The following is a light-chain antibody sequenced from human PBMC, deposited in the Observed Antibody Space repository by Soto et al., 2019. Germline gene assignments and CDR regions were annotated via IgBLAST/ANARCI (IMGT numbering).Light chain of an antibody. J-gene: IGKJ1*01. Sequence: DIHMTQSPSSLSASVGDRVTITCRASHRISSYLDWYQQKPGKAPNLLIYAASSLQSGVPSRFSGSGSGTDFTLTISSLQPEDFATYYCQQSYSTPWTFGQGTKVDIK. CDR1: HRISSY. CDR2: AAS. V-gene: IGKV1-39*01. CDR3: QQSYSTPWT.